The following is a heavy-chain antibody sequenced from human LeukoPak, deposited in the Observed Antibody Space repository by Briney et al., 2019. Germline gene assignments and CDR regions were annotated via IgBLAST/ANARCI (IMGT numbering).Heavy chain of an antibody. D-gene: IGHD3-10*01. CDR2: IDPSDSYT. Sequence: GESLKISCKGSGYNFTSYWISWVRQLPGKGLEWMGRIDPSDSYTNYRPSFQGHVTISADKSISTAYLQWSSLKASDTAMYYCARRHYYGSGSYPYWGQGTLVTVSS. CDR1: GYNFTSYW. J-gene: IGHJ4*02. V-gene: IGHV5-10-1*01. CDR3: ARRHYYGSGSYPY.